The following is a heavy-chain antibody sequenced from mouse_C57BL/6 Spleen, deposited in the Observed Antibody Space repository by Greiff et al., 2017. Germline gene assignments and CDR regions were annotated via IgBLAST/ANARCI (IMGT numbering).Heavy chain of an antibody. CDR1: GFSFHTSA. V-gene: IGHV10-1*01. CDR2: IRSKSNNYAT. CDR3: VRRDHFHY. Sequence: EVKLMESGGGLVQPKGSLKLSCAASGFSFHTSATNWVRQAPGKGLEWVARIRSKSNNYATYYADSVKDRFTISRDDSESMLYLQMNNLKTEDTSMYYCVRRDHFHYRGQCTTLTFSS. J-gene: IGHJ2*01.